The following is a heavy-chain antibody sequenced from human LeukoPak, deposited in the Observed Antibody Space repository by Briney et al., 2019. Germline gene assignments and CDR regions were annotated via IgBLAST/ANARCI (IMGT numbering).Heavy chain of an antibody. CDR1: GGSFSGYY. Sequence: PSETLSLTCAVYGGSFSGYYWSWIRQPPGKGLEWIGEINHSGSTNYNPSLKSRVTISVDTSKNQFSLKLGSVTAADTAVYYCASGSHSSGWSLDYWGQGTLVTVSS. V-gene: IGHV4-34*01. CDR3: ASGSHSSGWSLDY. D-gene: IGHD6-19*01. J-gene: IGHJ4*02. CDR2: INHSGST.